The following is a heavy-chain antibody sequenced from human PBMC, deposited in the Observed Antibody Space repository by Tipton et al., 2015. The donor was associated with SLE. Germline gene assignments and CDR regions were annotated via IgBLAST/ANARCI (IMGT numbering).Heavy chain of an antibody. CDR3: ARAGGAFDI. CDR2: IYYSGST. D-gene: IGHD2-15*01. Sequence: LRLSCTVSGGSISSYYWSWIRQPPGRGLEWIGYIYYSGSTNYNPSLKSRVTISVDTSKNQFSLKLSSVTAADTAVYYCARAGGAFDIWGQGTMVTVSS. V-gene: IGHV4-59*01. J-gene: IGHJ3*02. CDR1: GGSISSYY.